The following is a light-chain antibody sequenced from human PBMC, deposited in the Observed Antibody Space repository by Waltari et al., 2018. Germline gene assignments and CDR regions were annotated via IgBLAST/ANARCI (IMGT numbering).Light chain of an antibody. Sequence: DSQMTRRRSCPDASVGDTVTVTCQASQGIGNNLNWYQQKPGKAPKLLIYRASSLQSGIPSLFSGSGSATDFTLTISSLQPEDFATYYCQQGYSYPLTFGGGTKVEIK. CDR3: QQGYSYPLT. J-gene: IGKJ4*01. CDR1: QGIGNN. CDR2: RAS. V-gene: IGKV1-16*01.